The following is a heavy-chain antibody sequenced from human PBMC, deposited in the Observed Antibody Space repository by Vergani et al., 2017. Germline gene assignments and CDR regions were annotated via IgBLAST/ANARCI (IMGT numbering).Heavy chain of an antibody. CDR3: ASDRYEFYNYYYDMDV. CDR1: GYTFTGYY. V-gene: IGHV1-2*02. J-gene: IGHJ6*03. CDR2: INPNSGGT. Sequence: QVQLVQSGAEVKKPGASVKVSCKASGYTFTGYYMHWVRQAPGQGLEWMGWINPNSGGTNYAQKFQGRVTMTSDTSISTAYMELSRLRSDDTAVYYCASDRYEFYNYYYDMDVWGKGTTVTVSS. D-gene: IGHD5-12*01.